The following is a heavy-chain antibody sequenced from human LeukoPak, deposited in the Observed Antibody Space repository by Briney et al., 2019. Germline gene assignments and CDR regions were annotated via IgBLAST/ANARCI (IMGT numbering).Heavy chain of an antibody. CDR1: AGTFSSYA. CDR3: ARGPPLLYYYYMDA. D-gene: IGHD1-26*01. V-gene: IGHV1-69*04. Sequence: GSSVKVSCKASAGTFSSYAISWVRQAPGQGLEWMGRIIPILGIANYAQKFQGRVTITADESTSTAYMELSSLRSEDTAVYYCARGPPLLYYYYMDAWGKGTTVTVSS. CDR2: IIPILGIA. J-gene: IGHJ6*03.